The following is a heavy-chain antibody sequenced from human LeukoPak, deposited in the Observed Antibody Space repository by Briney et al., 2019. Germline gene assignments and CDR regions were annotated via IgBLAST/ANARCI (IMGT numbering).Heavy chain of an antibody. Sequence: SETLSLTCAVYGGSFSGYYWSWIRQPPGKGLEWIGEINHSGSTNYNPSLKSRVTISVDTSKNQFSLKLSSVTAADTAVYYCAGKDYYYFMDVWGKGTTVTVS. V-gene: IGHV4-34*01. CDR1: GGSFSGYY. CDR3: AGKDYYYFMDV. CDR2: INHSGST. J-gene: IGHJ6*03.